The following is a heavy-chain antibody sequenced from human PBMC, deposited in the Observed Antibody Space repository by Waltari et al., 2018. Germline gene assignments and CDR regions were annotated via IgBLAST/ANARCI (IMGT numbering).Heavy chain of an antibody. Sequence: QVQLVQSGAEVKKPGASVKVSCKASGYTFTSYYMHWVRQAPGQALEWMGIINPSGGSTSYAQKFQGRVTMTRDTSTSTVYMELSSLRSEDTAVYYCARAEPERAYFRWGQGTLVTVSS. CDR1: GYTFTSYY. V-gene: IGHV1-46*01. J-gene: IGHJ4*02. CDR3: ARAEPERAYFR. D-gene: IGHD2-21*01. CDR2: INPSGGST.